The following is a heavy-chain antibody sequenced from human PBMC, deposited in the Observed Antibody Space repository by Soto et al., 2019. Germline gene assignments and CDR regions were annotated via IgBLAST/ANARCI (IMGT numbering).Heavy chain of an antibody. CDR3: PRQVQGYTVTTPTNWFAP. J-gene: IGHJ5*02. V-gene: IGHV3-21*01. CDR2: ISTSSSYI. Sequence: EVQLVESGGGLVQPGGSLRLSCAASGFMFSSYSMHWVRQAPGKGLEWVSSISTSSSYIYYADSVKGRFTISRDNGKISVYLQMTSLRAEDTAVYYCPRQVQGYTVTTPTNWFAPWGQGTLVTVSS. CDR1: GFMFSSYS. D-gene: IGHD4-4*01.